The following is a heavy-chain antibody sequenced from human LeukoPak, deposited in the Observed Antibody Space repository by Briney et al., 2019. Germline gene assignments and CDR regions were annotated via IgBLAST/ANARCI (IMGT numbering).Heavy chain of an antibody. CDR3: ARELGGNTFDC. Sequence: PGRSLRLSCAASEFTFSSYGMHWVRQAPGKGLEWVAVISYDGSNKYYADSVKGRFTISRDNSKNTLYLQMNSLRAGDTAVYYCARELGGNTFDCWGQGTLVTVSS. J-gene: IGHJ4*02. CDR1: EFTFSSYG. V-gene: IGHV3-30*03. D-gene: IGHD4-23*01. CDR2: ISYDGSNK.